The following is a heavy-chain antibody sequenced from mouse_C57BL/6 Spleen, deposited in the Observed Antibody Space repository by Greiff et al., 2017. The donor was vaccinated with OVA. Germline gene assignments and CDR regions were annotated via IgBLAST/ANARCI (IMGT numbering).Heavy chain of an antibody. D-gene: IGHD1-1*01. CDR3: GRSGSSSYWYFDV. CDR1: GYTFTSYW. V-gene: IGHV1-59*01. CDR2: IDPSDSYT. Sequence: VQLQQPGAELVRPGTSVKLSCKASGYTFTSYWMHWVKQRPGQGLEWIGVIDPSDSYTNYNQKFTGKATLTVDTSSSTAYMQRSSLTSEDSAVYYCGRSGSSSYWYFDVWGTGTTVTVSS. J-gene: IGHJ1*03.